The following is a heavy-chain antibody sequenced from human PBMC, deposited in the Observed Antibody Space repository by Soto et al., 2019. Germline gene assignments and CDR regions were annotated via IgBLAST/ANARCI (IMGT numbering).Heavy chain of an antibody. CDR3: AREGRYYYDSSGYQNPLN. J-gene: IGHJ4*02. Sequence: TSETLSLTCAVYGGSFSGHYWSWIRQPPGKGLEWIGYIYYSGSTYYNPSLKSRVTISVDTSKNQFSLKLSSVTAADTAVYYCAREGRYYYDSSGYQNPLNWGQGTLVTVSS. CDR1: GGSFSGHY. D-gene: IGHD3-22*01. V-gene: IGHV4-30-4*01. CDR2: IYYSGST.